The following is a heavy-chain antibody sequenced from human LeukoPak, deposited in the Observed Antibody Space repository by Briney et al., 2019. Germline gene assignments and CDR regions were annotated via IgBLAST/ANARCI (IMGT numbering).Heavy chain of an antibody. CDR2: FDPEDGET. D-gene: IGHD3-10*01. CDR1: GYTLTELS. V-gene: IGHV1-24*01. CDR3: ATAEWFGELSGT. Sequence: ASVKVSCKVSGYTLTELSMHWVRQAPGKGLEWMGGFDPEDGETIYAQKSQGRVTMTEDTSTDTAYMELSSLRSEDTAVYYCATAEWFGELSGTWGQGTLVTVSS. J-gene: IGHJ5*02.